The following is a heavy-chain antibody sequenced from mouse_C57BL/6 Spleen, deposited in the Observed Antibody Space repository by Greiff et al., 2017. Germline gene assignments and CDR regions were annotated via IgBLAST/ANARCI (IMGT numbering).Heavy chain of an antibody. Sequence: VHVKQSGPELVKPGASVKMSCKASGYTFTDYNMHWVKQSHGKSLEWIGYINPNNGGTSYNQKFKGKATLTVNKSSSTAYMELRSLTSEDSAVYYCARAGSSPFAYWGQGTLVTVSA. CDR1: GYTFTDYN. J-gene: IGHJ3*01. D-gene: IGHD1-1*01. CDR2: INPNNGGT. V-gene: IGHV1-22*01. CDR3: ARAGSSPFAY.